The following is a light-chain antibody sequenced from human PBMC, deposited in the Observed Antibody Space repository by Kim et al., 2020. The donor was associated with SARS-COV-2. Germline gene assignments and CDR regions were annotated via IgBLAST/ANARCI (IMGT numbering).Light chain of an antibody. Sequence: PASISCMSSQSLVYSDGNTDLNWFHQRQGQSPRRLIYKVSNRDSGVPDRFSGSGSGTDFTLKSSRVEAEDVGVYYCRQGTHGPVTFGPGTKVDIK. J-gene: IGKJ3*01. CDR1: QSLVYSDGNTD. CDR3: RQGTHGPVT. V-gene: IGKV2-30*01. CDR2: KVS.